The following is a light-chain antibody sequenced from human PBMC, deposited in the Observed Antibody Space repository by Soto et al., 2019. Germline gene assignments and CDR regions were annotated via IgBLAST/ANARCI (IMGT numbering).Light chain of an antibody. V-gene: IGLV3-21*04. J-gene: IGLJ3*02. CDR1: NIGSKS. Sequence: SYELTQPPSVSVAPGKTARITCGGNNIGSKSVHWYQQKPGQAPVLVIYYDSDRPSGIPERFSGSNSGNTATLTISRVEAGDEADYYCQLWDSSSDHPTVFGGGTKLTVL. CDR3: QLWDSSSDHPTV. CDR2: YDS.